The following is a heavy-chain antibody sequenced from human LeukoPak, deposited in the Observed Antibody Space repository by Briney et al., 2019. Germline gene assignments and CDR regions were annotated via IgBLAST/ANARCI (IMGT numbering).Heavy chain of an antibody. CDR3: ARQATDYYYYYMDV. CDR2: IYYSGST. J-gene: IGHJ6*03. V-gene: IGHV4-39*01. CDR1: GGSISSSSYY. Sequence: SVTLSLTCTVSGGSISSSSYYWGWIRQPPGKGLEWIGSIYYSGSTYYNPSLKSRVTISVDTSKNQFSLKLSSVTAADTAVYYCARQATDYYYYYMDVWGKGTTVTVSS.